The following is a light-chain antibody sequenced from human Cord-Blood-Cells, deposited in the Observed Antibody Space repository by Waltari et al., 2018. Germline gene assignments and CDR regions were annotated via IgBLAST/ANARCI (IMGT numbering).Light chain of an antibody. Sequence: QSALTQPASVSGSPGQSITISCTGTSSDVGGYNYVSWYQQHPGKAPKLMIYGVSKRPSWVSNRFSGSKYGNTASLTISGLQAEDEAEYVCSSCTCGSTWVFGGGTKLTVL. J-gene: IGLJ2*01. CDR2: GVS. V-gene: IGLV2-14*01. CDR3: SSCTCGSTWV. CDR1: SSDVGGYNY.